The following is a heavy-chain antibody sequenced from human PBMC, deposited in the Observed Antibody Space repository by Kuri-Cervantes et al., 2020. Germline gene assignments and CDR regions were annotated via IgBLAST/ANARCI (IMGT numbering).Heavy chain of an antibody. Sequence: SVKVSCKASGGTFSSYAISWVRQAPGQGLEWMGGIIPIFGTANYAQKFQGRVTITADKSTSTAYMELSSLRSEDTAVYYCSTTVTTNTFDYWGQGTLVTVSS. J-gene: IGHJ4*02. CDR3: STTVTTNTFDY. CDR1: GGTFSSYA. V-gene: IGHV1-69*06. CDR2: IIPIFGTA. D-gene: IGHD4-17*01.